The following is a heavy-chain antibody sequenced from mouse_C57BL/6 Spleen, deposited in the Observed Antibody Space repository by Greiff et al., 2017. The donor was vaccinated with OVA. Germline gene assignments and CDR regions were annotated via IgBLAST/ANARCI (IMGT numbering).Heavy chain of an antibody. Sequence: QVQLQQPGAELVRPGSSVKLSCKASGYTFTSYWMHWVKQRPIQGLEWIGNIDPSDSETHYNQQFKDKATLTVDKSSSTAYMQLSSLTSEDSAVYYCARGGDSNYPYWYFDVWGTGTTVTVSS. D-gene: IGHD2-5*01. V-gene: IGHV1-52*01. CDR2: IDPSDSET. J-gene: IGHJ1*03. CDR1: GYTFTSYW. CDR3: ARGGDSNYPYWYFDV.